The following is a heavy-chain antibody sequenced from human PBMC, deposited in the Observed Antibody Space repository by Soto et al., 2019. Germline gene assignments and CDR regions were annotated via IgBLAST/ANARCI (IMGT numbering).Heavy chain of an antibody. D-gene: IGHD2-2*01. Sequence: GGSLRLSCAASGFTFSDYYMSWIRQAPGKGLEWVSYISSSGSTIYYADSVKGRFTISRDNAKNSLYLQMNSLRAEDTAVYYCARDLGCSSTSCYWDYYYGMDVWGQGTTVTVSS. CDR3: ARDLGCSSTSCYWDYYYGMDV. J-gene: IGHJ6*02. CDR2: ISSSGSTI. CDR1: GFTFSDYY. V-gene: IGHV3-11*01.